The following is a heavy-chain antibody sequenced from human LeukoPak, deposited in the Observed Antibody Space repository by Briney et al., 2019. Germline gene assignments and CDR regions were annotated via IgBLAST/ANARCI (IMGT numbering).Heavy chain of an antibody. D-gene: IGHD3-22*01. CDR3: ASGKYYDSSGWPPPFDY. Sequence: SETLSLTCTVYGGSISSYYWSWIRQPPGKGLEWIGYIYYSGSTNYNPSLKSRVTISVDTSKNQFSLKLGSVTAADTAVYYCASGKYYDSSGWPPPFDYWGQGTLVTVSS. CDR1: GGSISSYY. CDR2: IYYSGST. V-gene: IGHV4-59*01. J-gene: IGHJ4*02.